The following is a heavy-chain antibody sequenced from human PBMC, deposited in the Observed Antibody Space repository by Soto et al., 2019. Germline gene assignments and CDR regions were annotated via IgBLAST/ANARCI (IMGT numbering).Heavy chain of an antibody. D-gene: IGHD6-19*01. V-gene: IGHV3-7*01. CDR1: GFTFSGSW. Sequence: GRSLRLSCAASGFTFSGSWMSWVRQAPGKGLEWVANIKQDGSEKYYVDSVMGRFTISRDNAKNSLYLQVNSLRAEDTAVYYCARPVGSGGSRGPFDIRGQVIMVTGS. CDR3: ARPVGSGGSRGPFDI. CDR2: IKQDGSEK. J-gene: IGHJ3*02.